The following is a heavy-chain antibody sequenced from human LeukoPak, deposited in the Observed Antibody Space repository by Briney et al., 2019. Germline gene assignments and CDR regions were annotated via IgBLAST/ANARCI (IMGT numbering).Heavy chain of an antibody. CDR2: IYYGGST. Sequence: SETLFLTCTVSGGSISSYYWSWIRQPPGKGLEWIGFIYYGGSTNYNPSLKSRVTISVDTSKNHFSLKLSSVTAADTAVYYCASGTLLDYWGQGTLVTVSS. D-gene: IGHD3-10*01. CDR3: ASGTLLDY. J-gene: IGHJ4*02. CDR1: GGSISSYY. V-gene: IGHV4-59*01.